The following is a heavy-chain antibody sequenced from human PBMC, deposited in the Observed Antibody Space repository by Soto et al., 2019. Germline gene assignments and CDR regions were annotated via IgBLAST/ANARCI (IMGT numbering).Heavy chain of an antibody. Sequence: ASETLSLTCAVSGYSISSGYYWGWIRQPPGKGLEWIGRIYHSGSTYYNPSLKSRVTISVDTSKNQFSLKLSSVTAADTAVYYCARELAIQNPGDYFDYWGQGTLVTVSS. CDR3: ARELAIQNPGDYFDY. CDR2: IYHSGST. D-gene: IGHD5-18*01. J-gene: IGHJ4*02. CDR1: GYSISSGYY. V-gene: IGHV4-38-2*02.